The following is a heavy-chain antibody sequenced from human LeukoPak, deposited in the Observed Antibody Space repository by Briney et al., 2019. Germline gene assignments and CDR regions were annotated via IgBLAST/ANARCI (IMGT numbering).Heavy chain of an antibody. CDR3: ARGLGDANNNGMDV. Sequence: ASVKVSCKASGGTFSSYAINWVRQAPGQGLEWMGRIIPILGIANYAQKFQGRATITADKYTTTAYMELSSLRSEDAAMYYCARGLGDANNNGMDVWGQGTTVTVSS. J-gene: IGHJ6*02. D-gene: IGHD1-14*01. CDR2: IIPILGIA. CDR1: GGTFSSYA. V-gene: IGHV1-69*04.